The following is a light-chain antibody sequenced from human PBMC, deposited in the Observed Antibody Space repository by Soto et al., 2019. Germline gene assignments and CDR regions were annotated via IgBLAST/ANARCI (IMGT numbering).Light chain of an antibody. Sequence: IVLTQSPATLSLSPGERATLSCRASQNISSYLIWYQQKPGQAPRLLMYDVSNRATGIPARFSGSGSGTDFTFTISSLEPEDLAVYYCQQRSNWPRTFGQGTKVDIK. CDR3: QQRSNWPRT. V-gene: IGKV3-11*01. J-gene: IGKJ1*01. CDR2: DVS. CDR1: QNISSY.